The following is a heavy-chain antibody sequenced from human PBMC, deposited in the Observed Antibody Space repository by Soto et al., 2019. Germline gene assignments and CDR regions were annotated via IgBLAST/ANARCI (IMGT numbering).Heavy chain of an antibody. CDR2: ISAYNGNT. Sequence: QVQLVQSGVEVKKPGASVKVSCKASGYSFSSYGITWVRQAPGQGLEWMGWISAYNGNTNYAQKLQGRVTMTTDTSTSTAYMELRSLRSDDTAVYYCARAYYGNSARGGNDYWGQGTLVTVSS. V-gene: IGHV1-18*01. J-gene: IGHJ4*02. CDR3: ARAYYGNSARGGNDY. CDR1: GYSFSSYG. D-gene: IGHD3-22*01.